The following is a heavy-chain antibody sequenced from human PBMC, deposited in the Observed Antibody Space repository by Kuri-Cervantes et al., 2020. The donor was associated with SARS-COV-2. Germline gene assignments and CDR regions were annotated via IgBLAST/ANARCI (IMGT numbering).Heavy chain of an antibody. J-gene: IGHJ2*01. Sequence: ASVKVSCKASGYTFTSYGISWVRHAPGQGLEWMGWISAYNGNTNYAQKLQGRVTMTTDTSTSTAYMELRSLRSDDTAVYYCARVFSRLWGSGRYFDLRGRGTLVTVSS. CDR2: ISAYNGNT. V-gene: IGHV1-18*01. CDR1: GYTFTSYG. CDR3: ARVFSRLWGSGRYFDL. D-gene: IGHD4/OR15-4a*01.